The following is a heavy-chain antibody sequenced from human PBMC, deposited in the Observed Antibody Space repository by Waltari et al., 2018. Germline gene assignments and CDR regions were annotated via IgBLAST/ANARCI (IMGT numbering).Heavy chain of an antibody. CDR1: GFTFSRYS. CDR2: ISSSSSYI. Sequence: EVQLVESGGGLVKPGGSLRLSCAASGFTFSRYSMNWVRQPPGKGLEWVSSISSSSSYIYYADSVKGRFTISRDNAKNSLYLQMNSLRAEDTAVYYCARVLDRDGYTHAFDIWGQGTMVTVSS. CDR3: ARVLDRDGYTHAFDI. D-gene: IGHD5-12*01. V-gene: IGHV3-21*01. J-gene: IGHJ3*02.